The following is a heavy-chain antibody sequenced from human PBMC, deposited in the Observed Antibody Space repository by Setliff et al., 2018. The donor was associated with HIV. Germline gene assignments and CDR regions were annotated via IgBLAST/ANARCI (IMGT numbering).Heavy chain of an antibody. CDR3: ARGSGGYCSGGSCYFGFGLAL. J-gene: IGHJ4*02. D-gene: IGHD2-15*01. CDR1: GGTFSSYS. Sequence: SVKVSCKASGGTFSSYSITWVRQAPGQGLEWMGGIIPIFNTANYAQEFQGRVTITADESTSTAYMELSSLGSEDTAVYYCARGSGGYCSGGSCYFGFGLALWGQGTLVTVSS. CDR2: IIPIFNTA. V-gene: IGHV1-69*13.